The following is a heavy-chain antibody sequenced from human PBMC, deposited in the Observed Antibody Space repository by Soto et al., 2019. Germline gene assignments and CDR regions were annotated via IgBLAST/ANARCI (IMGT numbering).Heavy chain of an antibody. CDR1: GYTFTSYD. D-gene: IGHD3-3*01. Sequence: ASVKVSCKASGYTFTSYDINWVRQATGQGLEWMGWMNPNSGNTGYAQKFQGRVTMTRNTSISTAYMEPSSLRSEDTAVYYCARGREYDFWSGYYNYYYYYMDVWGKGTTVTVSS. CDR2: MNPNSGNT. CDR3: ARGREYDFWSGYYNYYYYYMDV. J-gene: IGHJ6*03. V-gene: IGHV1-8*01.